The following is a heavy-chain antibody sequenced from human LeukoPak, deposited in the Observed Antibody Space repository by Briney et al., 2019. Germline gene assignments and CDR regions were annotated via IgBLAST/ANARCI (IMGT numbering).Heavy chain of an antibody. CDR3: ARDSPVPKL. CDR2: VYYTGST. J-gene: IGHJ3*01. V-gene: IGHV4-59*01. CDR1: GGSITNYY. Sequence: PSETLSLTCTASGGSITNYYWSWIRQPPGKGLESIGFVYYTGSTNYNPSIKSRVTISVDTSKNQFSLKLSSVTTADTALYYCARDSPVPKLWGQGTMVTVPS.